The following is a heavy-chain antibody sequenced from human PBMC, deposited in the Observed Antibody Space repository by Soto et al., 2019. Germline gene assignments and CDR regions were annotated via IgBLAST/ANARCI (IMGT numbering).Heavy chain of an antibody. V-gene: IGHV1-46*01. Sequence: SVKVSCKASGYTFTSYYMHWVRQAPGQGLEWMGIINPSGGSTSYAQKFQGRVTMTRDTSTSTVYMELSSLRSEDTAVYYCARPYSSSWYEGWFDPWGQGTLVTVSS. CDR1: GYTFTSYY. CDR2: INPSGGST. D-gene: IGHD6-13*01. CDR3: ARPYSSSWYEGWFDP. J-gene: IGHJ5*02.